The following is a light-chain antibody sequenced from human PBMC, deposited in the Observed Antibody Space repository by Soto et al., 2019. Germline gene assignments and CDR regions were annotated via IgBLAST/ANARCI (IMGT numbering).Light chain of an antibody. J-gene: IGLJ3*02. V-gene: IGLV2-14*01. CDR1: NSDVGGYNY. Sequence: QSALTQPASVSGSPGQSITISCTGTNSDVGGYNYVAWYQQHPGKSPKLLIYEVINRPSGVSNRFSGSKSGNTASLTISGLQAEDEADYYCNSFTSINAWVFGGGTKLTVL. CDR2: EVI. CDR3: NSFTSINAWV.